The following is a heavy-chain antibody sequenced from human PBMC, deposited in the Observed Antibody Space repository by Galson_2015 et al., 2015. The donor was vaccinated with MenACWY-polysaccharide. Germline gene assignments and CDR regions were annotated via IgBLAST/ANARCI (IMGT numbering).Heavy chain of an antibody. Sequence: SLRLSCADSGFTFSNYLMTWVRQAPGKGLEWVASIKRDGSDEYYVDSVKGRFTISRDNAKNSLYLEMNSLRVEDTAVYYCARGHLWLGTWGQGTLVTVSS. D-gene: IGHD3-10*01. CDR2: IKRDGSDE. J-gene: IGHJ4*02. CDR3: ARGHLWLGT. CDR1: GFTFSNYL. V-gene: IGHV3-7*01.